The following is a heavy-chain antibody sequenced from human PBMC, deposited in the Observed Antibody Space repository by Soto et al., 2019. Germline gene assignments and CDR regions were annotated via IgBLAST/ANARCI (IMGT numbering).Heavy chain of an antibody. CDR2: ISYSGNV. J-gene: IGHJ4*02. CDR3: VRHAQWLIRDY. D-gene: IGHD6-19*01. CDR1: CASISSYNY. V-gene: IGHV4-39*01. Sequence: LSLTFNLSCASISSYNYWGWFRQTPRKGLEGMGRISYSGNVIDSGSLQSRLTLFVETSKNQFPLMLSSVTDADTAVYYCVRHAQWLIRDYWGQGSMVTVS.